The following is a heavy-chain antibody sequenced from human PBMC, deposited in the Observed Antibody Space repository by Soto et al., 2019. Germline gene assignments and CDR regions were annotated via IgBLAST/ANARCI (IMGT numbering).Heavy chain of an antibody. CDR3: SRWPQLKPRFDH. J-gene: IGHJ4*02. V-gene: IGHV4-31*03. CDR1: GGSISRRDYY. Sequence: SETLSLTCTVSGGSISRRDYYWSWIRQHPGKGLEWIGYIYYSGSTYYNPSLKSRVTISVDTSKNQFSLKLSSVTAADTAVYYCSRWPQLKPRFDHWGQGTLVTVSS. CDR2: IYYSGST. D-gene: IGHD1-1*01.